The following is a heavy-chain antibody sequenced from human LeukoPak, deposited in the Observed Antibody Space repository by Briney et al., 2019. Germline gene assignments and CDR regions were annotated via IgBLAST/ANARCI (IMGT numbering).Heavy chain of an antibody. CDR2: INHSGST. V-gene: IGHV4-39*07. CDR1: GGSISSSSYY. D-gene: IGHD3-3*01. J-gene: IGHJ4*02. CDR3: ARGNTEITIFGVVIIPDYFDY. Sequence: SETLSLTCTVSGGSISSSSYYWGWIRQPPGKGLEWIGEINHSGSTNYNPSLKSRVTISVDTSKNQFSLKLSSVTAADTAVYYCARGNTEITIFGVVIIPDYFDYWGQGTLVTVSS.